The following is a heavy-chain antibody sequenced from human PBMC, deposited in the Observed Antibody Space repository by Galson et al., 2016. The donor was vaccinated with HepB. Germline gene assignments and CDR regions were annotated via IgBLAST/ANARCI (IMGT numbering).Heavy chain of an antibody. CDR2: LGTTDAYM. CDR1: GFTFANCA. Sequence: SLRLSCAASGFTFANCAMTWVRQAPGKGLEWVSALGTTDAYMSYADSVRGRFTISRDNSKNTLYLQMDNLVAEDTAIYYCARSPVTTPNALDFWGQGTMVAVSS. CDR3: ARSPVTTPNALDF. V-gene: IGHV3-23*01. J-gene: IGHJ3*01. D-gene: IGHD4-17*01.